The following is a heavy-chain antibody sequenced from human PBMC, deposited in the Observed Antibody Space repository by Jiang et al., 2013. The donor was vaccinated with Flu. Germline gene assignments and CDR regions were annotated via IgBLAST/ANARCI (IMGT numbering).Heavy chain of an antibody. Sequence: LSLTCAVSGASISNDDYSWSWIRQPPGKGLEWIGYIYHTGGTYRNPSLKNRVTISVDRSKNHFSLKLTSLTAADTAVYYCARGRNDILTGYPYYFDYWGQGTLVTVSS. V-gene: IGHV4-30-2*01. CDR2: IYHTGGT. D-gene: IGHD3-9*01. J-gene: IGHJ4*02. CDR1: GASISNDDYS. CDR3: ARGRNDILTGYPYYFDY.